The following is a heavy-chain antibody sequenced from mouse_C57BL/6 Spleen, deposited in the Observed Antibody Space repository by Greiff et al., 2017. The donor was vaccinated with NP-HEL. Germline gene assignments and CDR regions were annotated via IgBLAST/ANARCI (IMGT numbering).Heavy chain of an antibody. CDR1: GFNIKDYY. CDR2: IDPEDGDT. CDR3: ARSGTYYSNYLYYYAMGY. J-gene: IGHJ4*01. D-gene: IGHD2-5*01. Sequence: VQLQQSGAELVKPGASVKLSCTASGFNIKDYYMHWVKQRPEQGLEWIGRIDPEDGDTKYAPKFQGKATMTADTSSNTAYLQLSSLTSEDTAVYYCARSGTYYSNYLYYYAMGYWGQGTSVTVSS. V-gene: IGHV14-2*01.